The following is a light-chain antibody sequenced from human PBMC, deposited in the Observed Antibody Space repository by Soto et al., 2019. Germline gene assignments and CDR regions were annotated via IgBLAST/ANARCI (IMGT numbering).Light chain of an antibody. CDR2: TNF. J-gene: IGLJ2*01. Sequence: QSVLTQPSSVSGTPGQRVTISCSGSDSNIGSNTVNWYQQLPGAAPQLLSYTNFQPPSGIPDRFSVSKSVTSASLAISGLQSEDEVHYYCAVWDDILNGWAFGGGTKVTVL. V-gene: IGLV1-44*01. CDR3: AVWDDILNGWA. CDR1: DSNIGSNT.